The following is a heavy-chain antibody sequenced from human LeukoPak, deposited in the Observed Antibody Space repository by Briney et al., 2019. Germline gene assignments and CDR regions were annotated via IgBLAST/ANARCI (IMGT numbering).Heavy chain of an antibody. J-gene: IGHJ6*03. D-gene: IGHD2-2*01. CDR1: GGSISSSSYY. CDR2: IYYSGST. Sequence: SETLSLTCTVSGGSISSSSYYWGWIRQPPGKGLEWIGSIYYSGSTNYNPSLKSRVTISVDTSKNQFSLKLSSVTAADTAVYYCARGGPDCSSTSCYYYYMDVWGKGTTVTVSS. CDR3: ARGGPDCSSTSCYYYYMDV. V-gene: IGHV4-39*07.